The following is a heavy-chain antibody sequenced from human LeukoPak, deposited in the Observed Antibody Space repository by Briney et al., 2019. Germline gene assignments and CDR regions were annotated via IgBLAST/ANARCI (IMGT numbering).Heavy chain of an antibody. Sequence: GGSLRLSCAASGFTFSGSAIHWVRQSSGKGLEWVGQIDKRDKGYATATAYAASVKGRFTISRDDSINTAYLQMKSLKTEDTALYYCTRDSGTYNWFDPWGQGALVTVSS. D-gene: IGHD1-26*01. CDR2: IDKRDKGYATAT. V-gene: IGHV3-73*01. J-gene: IGHJ5*02. CDR3: TRDSGTYNWFDP. CDR1: GFTFSGSA.